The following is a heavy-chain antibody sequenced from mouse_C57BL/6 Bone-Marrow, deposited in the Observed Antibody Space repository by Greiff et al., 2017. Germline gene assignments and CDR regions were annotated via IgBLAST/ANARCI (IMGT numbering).Heavy chain of an antibody. CDR1: GYTFTSYW. D-gene: IGHD2-3*01. CDR2: IHPNSGST. V-gene: IGHV1-64*01. Sequence: QVQLQQPGAELVKPGASVKLSCKASGYTFTSYWMHWVKQRPGQGLEWIGMIHPNSGSTNYNAKFKSKATLTVDKSSSTAYMQLSSLTSEDSAVYYCAREGDGYYFDYWGQGTTLTVSS. J-gene: IGHJ2*01. CDR3: AREGDGYYFDY.